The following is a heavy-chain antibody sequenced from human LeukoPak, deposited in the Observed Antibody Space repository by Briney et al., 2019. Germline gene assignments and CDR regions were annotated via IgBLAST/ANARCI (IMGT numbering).Heavy chain of an antibody. J-gene: IGHJ4*02. CDR3: ARAYYGSGSCPDY. CDR2: INAGNGNT. D-gene: IGHD3-10*01. V-gene: IGHV1-3*01. CDR1: GYTFTSYA. Sequence: EASVKVSCKASGYTFTSYAMHWVRQAPGQRLEWMGWINAGNGNTKYSQKFQGRVTITRDTSASTAYMELSSLRSEDTAVYYCARAYYGSGSCPDYWGQGTLVTVSS.